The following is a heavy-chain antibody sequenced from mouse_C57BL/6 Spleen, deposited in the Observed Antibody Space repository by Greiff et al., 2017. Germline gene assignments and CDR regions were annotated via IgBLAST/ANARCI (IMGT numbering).Heavy chain of an antibody. J-gene: IGHJ2*01. V-gene: IGHV1-50*01. Sequence: QVQLQQPGAELVKPGASVKLSCTASGFTFTSYWMPWVKQGPGQGLEWIGEIDPSDSYTNYTPKFKGKATMTGDTSPSTAYMQLSSLTSEDSAVYYCAKGIQIYYHFDDWGQGTTLTVAS. CDR2: IDPSDSYT. CDR3: AKGIQIYYHFDD. CDR1: GFTFTSYW. D-gene: IGHD2-1*01.